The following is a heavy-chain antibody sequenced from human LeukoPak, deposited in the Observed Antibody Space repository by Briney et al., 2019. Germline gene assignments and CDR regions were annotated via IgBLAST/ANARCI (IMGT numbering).Heavy chain of an antibody. V-gene: IGHV4-34*01. CDR2: INHSGST. D-gene: IGHD5-18*01. CDR1: GGSFSGYY. J-gene: IGHJ4*02. CDR3: ARRRGYSYGFGY. Sequence: SETLSLTCAVYGGSFSGYYWSWIRQPPGKGLEWIGEINHSGSTNYNPSLKNRVTISVDTSKNQFSLKLSSVTAADTAVYYCARRRGYSYGFGYWGQGTLVTVSS.